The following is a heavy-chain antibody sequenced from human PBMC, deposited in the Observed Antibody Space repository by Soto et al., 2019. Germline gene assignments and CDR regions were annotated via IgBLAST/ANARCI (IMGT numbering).Heavy chain of an antibody. CDR2: INHSGST. CDR3: AGGLAGGSGSYPQGGMDV. Sequence: QVQLQQWGAGLLKPSETLSLTCAVYGGSFSGYYWSWIRQPPGKGLEWIGEINHSGSTNYHPYLKSRVTIEGDTSKNKFSLQLSSVTAEDTAVYYCAGGLAGGSGSYPQGGMDVWGQGTTVNVSS. V-gene: IGHV4-34*01. CDR1: GGSFSGYY. D-gene: IGHD3-10*01. J-gene: IGHJ6*02.